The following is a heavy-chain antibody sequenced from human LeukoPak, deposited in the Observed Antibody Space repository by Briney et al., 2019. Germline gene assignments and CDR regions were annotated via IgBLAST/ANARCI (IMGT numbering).Heavy chain of an antibody. J-gene: IGHJ5*01. CDR2: IYTSGST. D-gene: IGHD1-1*01. CDR1: GGSISSYY. CDR3: ARSGIPERLSNWFDF. Sequence: SETLSLTCTVSGGSISSYYWSWLRQPAGKGLEWIGRIYTSGSTNYNPSLKSPVTMSVDTSKTQFSLKLRSVTAADTAVYFCARSGIPERLSNWFDFWGQGTLVTVSS. V-gene: IGHV4-4*07.